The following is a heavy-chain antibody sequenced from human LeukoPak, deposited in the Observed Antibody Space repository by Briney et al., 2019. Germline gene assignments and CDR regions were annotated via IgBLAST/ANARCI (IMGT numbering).Heavy chain of an antibody. D-gene: IGHD2-21*02. J-gene: IGHJ4*02. V-gene: IGHV3-7*01. CDR1: GFTFSNYW. CDR2: IKHDGSEE. CDR3: ANSYCDGDCYLGSRY. Sequence: GGSLRLSCAASGFTFSNYWMSWVRQAPGKGLEWVANIKHDGSEESYVDSVKGRFAISRDNAKNSLYLQMNSLRVEDTAVHYCANSYCDGDCYLGSRYWGQGTLVTVSS.